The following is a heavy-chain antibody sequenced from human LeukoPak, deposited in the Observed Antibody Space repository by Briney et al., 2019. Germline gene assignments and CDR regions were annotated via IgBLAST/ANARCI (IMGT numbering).Heavy chain of an antibody. CDR3: ARDLEQQLGDFWFDP. D-gene: IGHD6-13*01. Sequence: SETLSLTCTVSGASITSYYWSWIRQPAGKGLEWIGRIYISGSTNYNPSLKSRVTMSVDTSKNQFSLKLSSVTAADTAVYYCARDLEQQLGDFWFDPWGQETLVTVSS. J-gene: IGHJ5*02. V-gene: IGHV4-4*07. CDR1: GASITSYY. CDR2: IYISGST.